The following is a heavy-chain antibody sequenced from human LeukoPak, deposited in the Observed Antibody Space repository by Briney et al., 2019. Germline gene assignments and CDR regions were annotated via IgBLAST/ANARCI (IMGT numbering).Heavy chain of an antibody. D-gene: IGHD2-21*02. CDR2: IIPIFGTA. CDR1: GGTFSSYA. J-gene: IGHJ4*02. V-gene: IGHV1-69*13. Sequence: AASVTVSCTASGGTFSSYAISWVRQAPGQGLEWMGGIIPIFGTANYAQKFQGRVTITADESTSTAYMELSSLRSEDTAVYYCARGVRNCGGDCYSVYFDYWGQGTLVTVSS. CDR3: ARGVRNCGGDCYSVYFDY.